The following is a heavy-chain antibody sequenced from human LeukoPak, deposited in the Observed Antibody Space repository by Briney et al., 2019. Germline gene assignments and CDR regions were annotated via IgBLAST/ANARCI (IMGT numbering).Heavy chain of an antibody. V-gene: IGHV5-51*01. J-gene: IGHJ3*02. D-gene: IGHD4/OR15-4a*01. CDR2: MYREDSDT. CDR1: GYSFSSYW. Sequence: AGESLQISCKGSGYSFSSYWIAWVRQMPGKGLEWMGIMYREDSDTRYSPSFQGQVTISADRSISTAYLQWSSLKASDTAIYYCARRGAGHDAFDIWGQGTMVTVSS. CDR3: ARRGAGHDAFDI.